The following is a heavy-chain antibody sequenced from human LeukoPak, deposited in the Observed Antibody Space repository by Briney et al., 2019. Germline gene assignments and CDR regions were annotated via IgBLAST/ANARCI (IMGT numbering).Heavy chain of an antibody. V-gene: IGHV3-21*01. CDR3: ARDAMASPFDY. J-gene: IGHJ4*02. Sequence: GGSLRLSCAASGFTFRTYTMNWVRQAPGKRLEWVSSISSDSRYIYYADSVKGRFTISRDNAQNSLYLQMNSLRAEDTAVYYCARDAMASPFDYWGQGTLVTVSS. D-gene: IGHD5-24*01. CDR1: GFTFRTYT. CDR2: ISSDSRYI.